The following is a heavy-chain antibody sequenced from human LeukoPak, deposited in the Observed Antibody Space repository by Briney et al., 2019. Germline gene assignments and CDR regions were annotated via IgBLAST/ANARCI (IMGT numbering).Heavy chain of an antibody. J-gene: IGHJ3*02. CDR1: GYSSTCDL. Sequence: LNCSCTGSGYSSTCDLIGWARPISRKGMEWMGIIYPGDSDTRYSTSFQGLVTISADKSISTACLQWSSLKASDTAMYYCARHGRYYDSSTPLDIWGQGTMVTVSS. V-gene: IGHV5-51*01. D-gene: IGHD3-22*01. CDR3: ARHGRYYDSSTPLDI. CDR2: IYPGDSDT.